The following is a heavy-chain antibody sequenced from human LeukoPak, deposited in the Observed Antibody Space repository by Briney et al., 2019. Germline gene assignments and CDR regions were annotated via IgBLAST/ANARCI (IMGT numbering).Heavy chain of an antibody. J-gene: IGHJ3*02. CDR3: ARAAYGGDAFDI. D-gene: IGHD4-23*01. V-gene: IGHV3-13*01. CDR2: IGTAGDT. CDR1: GFTFSSYD. Sequence: GGSLRLSCAASGFTFSSYDMHWVRQATGKGLEWVSAIGTAGDTYYPGSVKGRFTISRENAKNSLYLQMNSLRAGDTAVYYCARAAYGGDAFDIWGQGTMVTVSS.